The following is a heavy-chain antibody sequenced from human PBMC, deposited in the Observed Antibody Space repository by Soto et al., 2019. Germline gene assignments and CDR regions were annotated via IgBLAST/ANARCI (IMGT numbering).Heavy chain of an antibody. V-gene: IGHV4-39*01. J-gene: IGHJ3*02. CDR2: IYYSGST. CDR3: ARRRRYCSGDSCYYDAFDI. Sequence: SETLSLTCTVSGGSISSSSYYWGWIRQPPGKGLEWIGSIYYSGSTYYNPSLKSRVTISVDTSKNQFSLRLSSVTAADTAVYYCARRRRYCSGDSCYYDAFDIWGQGTMVTVSS. D-gene: IGHD2-15*01. CDR1: GGSISSSSYY.